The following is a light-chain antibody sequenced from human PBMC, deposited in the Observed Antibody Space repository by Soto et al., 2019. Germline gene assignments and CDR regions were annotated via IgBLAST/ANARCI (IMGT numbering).Light chain of an antibody. Sequence: QSALTQPASGSGSPGQSITISGAGTSSDIGGYNYVSWYQRHPGRAPKLIIYNVNDRPPWISDRFSGSKSDNAASLTISGLQTEDEADYLCSSYTSTGPQVLFGGGTKVTVL. CDR3: SSYTSTGPQVL. CDR2: NVN. J-gene: IGLJ2*01. V-gene: IGLV2-14*03. CDR1: SSDIGGYNY.